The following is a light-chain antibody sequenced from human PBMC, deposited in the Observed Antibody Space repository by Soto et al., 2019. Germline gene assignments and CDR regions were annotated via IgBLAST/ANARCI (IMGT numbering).Light chain of an antibody. J-gene: IGKJ2*03. CDR1: QTISTW. CDR3: QQYFLYSS. Sequence: DIKLNQSPSTLSASVGDRVTLTCRASQTISTWMAWYQQKPGKAPKLLISDASTLESGVPSRFSGSGSGTEFTLTISSLQPDDFATYTCQQYFLYSSFGQGTNLEI. V-gene: IGKV1-5*01. CDR2: DAS.